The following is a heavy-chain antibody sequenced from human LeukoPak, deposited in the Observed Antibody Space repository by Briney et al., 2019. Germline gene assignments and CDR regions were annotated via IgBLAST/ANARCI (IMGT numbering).Heavy chain of an antibody. CDR2: ISYDGSNK. V-gene: IGHV3-30-3*01. Sequence: GGSLRLSCAASGFTFSSYAMHWVRQAPGKGLEWVAVISYDGSNKYYADSVKGRFTISRDNSKNTLFLQMNSLRAEDTAVYYCARARGAGPGAHFDYWGQGTPVIVSS. CDR3: ARARGAGPGAHFDY. CDR1: GFTFSSYA. J-gene: IGHJ4*02. D-gene: IGHD3-10*01.